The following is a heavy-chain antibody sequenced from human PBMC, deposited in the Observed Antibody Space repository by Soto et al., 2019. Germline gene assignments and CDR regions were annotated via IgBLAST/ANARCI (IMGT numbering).Heavy chain of an antibody. J-gene: IGHJ4*02. D-gene: IGHD3-10*01. Sequence: QVQLVQSGAELKKPGASVKVSCKASGYTFSNYDMNWVRQATGQGPEWIGWVNPNNGDTGYAQKFPGRVTLTTDISTTTASMELPSLRSEDTAIYYCAKVSRKGSAIDFDYWGQGTLITVSS. V-gene: IGHV1-8*01. CDR2: VNPNNGDT. CDR3: AKVSRKGSAIDFDY. CDR1: GYTFSNYD.